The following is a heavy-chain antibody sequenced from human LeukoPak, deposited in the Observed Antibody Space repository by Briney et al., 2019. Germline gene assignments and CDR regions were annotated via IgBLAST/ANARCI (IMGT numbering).Heavy chain of an antibody. V-gene: IGHV3-30*04. CDR2: ISYDGSNK. Sequence: GGSLRLSCAASGFTFSSYAMHWVRQAPGKGLEWVAVISYDGSNKYYADSVKGRFTISRDNAKNSLYLQMNSLRAEDTAVYYCARDHGGSGYVRYYYYMDVWGKGTTVTVSS. CDR1: GFTFSSYA. CDR3: ARDHGGSGYVRYYYYMDV. J-gene: IGHJ6*03. D-gene: IGHD5-12*01.